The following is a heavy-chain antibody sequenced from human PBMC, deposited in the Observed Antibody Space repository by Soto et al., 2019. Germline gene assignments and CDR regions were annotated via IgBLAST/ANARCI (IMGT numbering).Heavy chain of an antibody. Sequence: GESLKISCNGSGYSFTSYWIGWVRQMPGKGLEWMGIIYPGDSDTRYSPSFQGQVTISADKSISTAYLQWSSLKASDTAMYYCARKKYSSSSSYYYYGMDVWGQGTTVTVSS. CDR1: GYSFTSYW. D-gene: IGHD6-6*01. V-gene: IGHV5-51*01. CDR2: IYPGDSDT. J-gene: IGHJ6*02. CDR3: ARKKYSSSSSYYYYGMDV.